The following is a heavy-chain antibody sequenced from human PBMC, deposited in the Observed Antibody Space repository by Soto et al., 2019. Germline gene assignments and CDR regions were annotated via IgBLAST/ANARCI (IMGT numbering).Heavy chain of an antibody. V-gene: IGHV4-34*01. CDR1: GGSFSGYY. CDR2: INHSGST. CDR3: ARGLWFGRTHRYYYYYMDV. Sequence: SETLSLTCAVYGGSFSGYYWSWIRQPPGKGLEWIGEINHSGSTNYNPSLKSRVTISVDTSKNQFSLKLSSVTAADTAVYYCARGLWFGRTHRYYYYYMDVWGKGTTVTVSS. J-gene: IGHJ6*03. D-gene: IGHD3-10*01.